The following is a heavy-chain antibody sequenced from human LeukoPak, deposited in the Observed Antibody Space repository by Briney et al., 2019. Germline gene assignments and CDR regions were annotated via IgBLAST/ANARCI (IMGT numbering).Heavy chain of an antibody. D-gene: IGHD3-3*01. CDR2: ISGSGGST. Sequence: GGSLRLSCAVSGVSFSDYAMNWVRLAPGTGLQWVSSISGSGGSTYYADSVKGRFSISRDNSKNTLYLQMNSLRAEDTALYYCVKGGQRYDFWRFDYWGQGTVVTVSS. J-gene: IGHJ4*02. V-gene: IGHV3-23*01. CDR1: GVSFSDYA. CDR3: VKGGQRYDFWRFDY.